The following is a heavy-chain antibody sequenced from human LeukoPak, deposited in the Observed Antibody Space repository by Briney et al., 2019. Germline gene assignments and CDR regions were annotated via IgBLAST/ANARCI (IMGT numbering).Heavy chain of an antibody. CDR2: IYYSGTT. CDR3: VRRVLSFSRPSNFDY. J-gene: IGHJ4*02. CDR1: GGSVSSSTYD. D-gene: IGHD2-2*01. Sequence: TSETLSLTCSVSGGSVSSSTYDWGWIRQPPGKGLEWIGNIYYSGTTYYNPSLKGRVTISIDTSKKQFSLKLTSVTAADTAVYYCVRRVLSFSRPSNFDYWGQGILVTLSS. V-gene: IGHV4-39*01.